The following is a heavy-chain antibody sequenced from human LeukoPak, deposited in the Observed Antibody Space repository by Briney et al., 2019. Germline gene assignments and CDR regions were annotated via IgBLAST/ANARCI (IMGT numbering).Heavy chain of an antibody. D-gene: IGHD4-17*01. J-gene: IGHJ4*02. Sequence: GASVKVSCRASGYTFTSYDINWVRQATGQGLEWMGWMNPNSGNTGYAQKFQGRVTMTRNTSISTAYMELSSLRSEDTAVYYCARGRTTVTSDFDYWGQGTLVTVSS. CDR1: GYTFTSYD. CDR2: MNPNSGNT. V-gene: IGHV1-8*01. CDR3: ARGRTTVTSDFDY.